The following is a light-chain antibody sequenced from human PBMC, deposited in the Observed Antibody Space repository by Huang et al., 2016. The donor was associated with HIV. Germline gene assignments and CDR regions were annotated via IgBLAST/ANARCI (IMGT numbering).Light chain of an antibody. Sequence: EIVMTQSPATLSVSPGERATLSCRASQSVSSNFAWFQQKPGQAPGLLIYGASTRATGIPARFSGSGSGTEFTLTISSLQSEDFAVYYCQQYNSWPPYTFGQGTKLEIK. CDR1: QSVSSN. CDR3: QQYNSWPPYT. CDR2: GAS. V-gene: IGKV3-15*01. J-gene: IGKJ2*01.